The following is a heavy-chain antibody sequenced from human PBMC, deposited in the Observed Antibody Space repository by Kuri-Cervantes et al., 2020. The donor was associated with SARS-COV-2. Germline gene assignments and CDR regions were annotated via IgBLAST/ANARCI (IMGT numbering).Heavy chain of an antibody. Sequence: GESLKISCTASGFIFSDYYMTWIRQAPGKGLEWVSNIGPSGTTKYYADSVKGRFTISRDNAKNSLYLQMNSLRAEDTAVYYCATPRRYSGYDFDYWGQGTLVTVSS. V-gene: IGHV3-11*04. CDR1: GFIFSDYY. D-gene: IGHD5-12*01. CDR3: ATPRRYSGYDFDY. CDR2: IGPSGTTK. J-gene: IGHJ4*02.